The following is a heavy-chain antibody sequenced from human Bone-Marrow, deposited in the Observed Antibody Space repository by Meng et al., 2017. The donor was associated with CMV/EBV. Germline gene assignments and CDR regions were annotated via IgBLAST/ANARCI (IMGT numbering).Heavy chain of an antibody. CDR2: ISSSSSYI. J-gene: IGHJ4*02. CDR1: GFTFSSYS. V-gene: IGHV3-21*01. Sequence: LSLTCAASGFTFSSYSMNWVRQAPGKGLGWVSSISSSSSYIYYADSVKGRFTISRDNAKNSLYLQMNSLRAEDTAVYYCARSHPRSWHYWGQGTLVTVSS. D-gene: IGHD6-13*01. CDR3: ARSHPRSWHY.